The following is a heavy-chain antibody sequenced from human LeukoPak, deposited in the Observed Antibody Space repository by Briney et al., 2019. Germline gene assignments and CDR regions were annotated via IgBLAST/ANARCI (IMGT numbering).Heavy chain of an antibody. D-gene: IGHD3-22*01. Sequence: GGSLRLSCAASGLSFSTFGMTWVRQAPGKGLEWVSAISGSAVISFYADSVKGRFTISRDNSQNTLYLQMNNLRAEDTAVYYCARAEKGYYYLWFHPWGQGTLVTVSS. CDR2: ISGSAVIS. J-gene: IGHJ5*02. V-gene: IGHV3-23*01. CDR3: ARAEKGYYYLWFHP. CDR1: GLSFSTFG.